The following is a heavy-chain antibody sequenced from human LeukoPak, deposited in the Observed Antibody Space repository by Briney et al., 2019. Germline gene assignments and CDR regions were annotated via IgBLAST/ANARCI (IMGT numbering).Heavy chain of an antibody. CDR3: ARRTPRCGGTCYDAFDV. CDR1: GYTFIDYD. V-gene: IGHV1-8*01. CDR2: MSPHNGHT. Sequence: ASVKVSCKASGYTFIDYDINWVRQAPGQGLEWMGLMSPHNGHTEYAQNFQGRVTMTRDTSTGTAYMELRSLRSEDAAVYYCARRTPRCGGTCYDAFDVWGQGTMVTVSS. D-gene: IGHD2-21*01. J-gene: IGHJ3*01.